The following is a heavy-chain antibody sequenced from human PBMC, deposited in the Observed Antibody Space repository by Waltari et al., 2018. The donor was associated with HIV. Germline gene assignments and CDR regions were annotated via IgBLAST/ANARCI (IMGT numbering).Heavy chain of an antibody. Sequence: QVQLVQSGAEVKKPGSSVKVSCKPSGGSFSNNAISGVRQAPGQVLEWMGGRSHVLGKTYVSQKFQGRVTITADVSLTTAYMDLSSLGSDDTAFYFCSRGSASNTFNSYFDSWGQGVLVTVSS. CDR3: SRGSASNTFNSYFDS. V-gene: IGHV1-69*13. J-gene: IGHJ4*02. CDR1: GGSFSNNA. CDR2: RSHVLGKT.